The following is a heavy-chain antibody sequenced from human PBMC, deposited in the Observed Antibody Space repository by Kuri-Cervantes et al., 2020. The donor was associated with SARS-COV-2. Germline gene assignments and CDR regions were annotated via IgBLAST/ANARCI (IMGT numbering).Heavy chain of an antibody. J-gene: IGHJ5*02. CDR3: ARGGLEWLLFWFDP. Sequence: SETLSLTCTVSGGSISSYYWGWIRQPPGKGLEWIGYIYYSGSTNYNPSLKSRVTISVDTSKNQFSLKLSSVTAADTAVYYCARGGLEWLLFWFDPWGQGTLVTVSS. CDR2: IYYSGST. D-gene: IGHD3-3*01. CDR1: GGSISSYY. V-gene: IGHV4-59*01.